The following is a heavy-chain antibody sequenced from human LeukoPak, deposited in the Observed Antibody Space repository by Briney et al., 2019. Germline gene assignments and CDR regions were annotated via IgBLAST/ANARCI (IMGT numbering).Heavy chain of an antibody. Sequence: GGSLRLSCAASGFAFSDYSMNWVRQAPGKRLEWVSYISSSDNTIHYADSLKGRFTISRDNAKNSIYLEMNSLRDEDTAVYYCTRVHRGYSYGRLDYWGQGTLVTVS. V-gene: IGHV3-48*02. CDR2: ISSSDNTI. CDR3: TRVHRGYSYGRLDY. D-gene: IGHD5-18*01. J-gene: IGHJ4*02. CDR1: GFAFSDYS.